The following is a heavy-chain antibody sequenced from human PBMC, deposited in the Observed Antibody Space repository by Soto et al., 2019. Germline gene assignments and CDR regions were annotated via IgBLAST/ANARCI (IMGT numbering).Heavy chain of an antibody. J-gene: IGHJ4*02. V-gene: IGHV5-51*03. CDR2: IYPGDSDT. CDR1: GYSFSNYW. CDR3: ARRWTYYHSSGYIDS. D-gene: IGHD3-22*01. Sequence: EVLLVQSGAEVKKPGESLRITCKGSGYSFSNYWIGWVRLMSGKGLEWMGIIYPGDSDTRYSPSFQGQVTISADKSINTAYLQWSSLQASDTGMYYCARRWTYYHSSGYIDSWGQGTLVTVSS.